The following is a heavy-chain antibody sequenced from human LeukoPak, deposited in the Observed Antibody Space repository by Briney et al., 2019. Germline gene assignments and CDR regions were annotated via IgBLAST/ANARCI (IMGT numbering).Heavy chain of an antibody. J-gene: IGHJ3*02. V-gene: IGHV3-21*01. D-gene: IGHD7-27*01. CDR3: ARGNWDPHDAFDI. CDR2: ISSSSSYI. Sequence: GGSLRLSCVGSGFTSIAYALTWVRQAPGKGLEWVSSISSSSSYIYHADSVKGRFTISRDNAKNSLYLQMNSLRAEDTAVYYYARGNWDPHDAFDIWGQGTMVTVSS. CDR1: GFTSIAYA.